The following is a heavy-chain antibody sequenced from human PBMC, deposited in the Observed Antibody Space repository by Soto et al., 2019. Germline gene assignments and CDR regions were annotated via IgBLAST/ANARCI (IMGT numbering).Heavy chain of an antibody. CDR1: GFTFGDYA. J-gene: IGHJ4*02. D-gene: IGHD2-15*01. Sequence: GGSLRLSCTASGFTFGDYAMSWFRQAPGKGLEWVGFIRSKAYGGTTEYAASVKGRFTTSRDDSKSIAYLQMNSLKTEDTAVYYCTRDMALCSGGSCYSPYWGQGTLVTVS. CDR3: TRDMALCSGGSCYSPY. CDR2: IRSKAYGGTT. V-gene: IGHV3-49*03.